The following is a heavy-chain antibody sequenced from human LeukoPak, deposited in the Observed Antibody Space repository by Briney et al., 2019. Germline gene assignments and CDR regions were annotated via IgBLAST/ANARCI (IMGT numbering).Heavy chain of an antibody. D-gene: IGHD6-13*01. CDR2: IKQDGSEK. CDR1: GFTVSSNY. CDR3: ARDSSSWFYYYYYYMDV. J-gene: IGHJ6*03. V-gene: IGHV3-7*01. Sequence: GGSLRLSCAASGFTVSSNYMSWVRQAPGKGLEWVANIKQDGSEKYYVDSVKGRFTISGDNTKNSLYLQMNSLRAEDTAVYYCARDSSSWFYYYYYYMDVWGKGTTVTVSS.